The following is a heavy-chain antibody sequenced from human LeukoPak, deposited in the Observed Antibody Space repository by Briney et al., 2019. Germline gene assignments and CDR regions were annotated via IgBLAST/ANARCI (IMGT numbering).Heavy chain of an antibody. CDR2: VNVLGNT. CDR1: GXSISSTNR. CDR3: AREGGPFRPLDY. Sequence: SGTLSLTCGVSGXSISSTNRWTWVRQPPGKGLEWIGEVNVLGNTNYNPSLESRVTISIDKSENHVSLKLTSVTAADTAVYYCAREGGPFRPLDYSGQGTLVTVSS. J-gene: IGHJ4*02. D-gene: IGHD2/OR15-2a*01. V-gene: IGHV4-4*02.